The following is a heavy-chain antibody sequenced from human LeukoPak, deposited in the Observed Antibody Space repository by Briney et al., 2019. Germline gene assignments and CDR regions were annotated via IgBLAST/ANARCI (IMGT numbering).Heavy chain of an antibody. V-gene: IGHV3-33*06. CDR3: VKDLVPAASSRWFDS. J-gene: IGHJ5*01. CDR1: GFLFSSYG. Sequence: GGSLRLSCAASGFLFSSYGMHWVRQSPGKGLDWVAAIWYDESKTYYADSVKGRFTISRDSSENTLYLQMTSLRAEDAVIYYCVKDLVPAASSRWFDSWGQGTLVTVSS. CDR2: IWYDESKT. D-gene: IGHD2-2*01.